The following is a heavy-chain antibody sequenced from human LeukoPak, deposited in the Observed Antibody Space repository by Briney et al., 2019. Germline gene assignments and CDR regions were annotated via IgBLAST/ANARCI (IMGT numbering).Heavy chain of an antibody. Sequence: KASETLSLTCTVSGGSISSGDYYWSWIRQPPGKGLEWIGYIYHSGSTYYNPSLKSRVTISVDTSKNQFSLKLISVTAADTAVYYCARASGSYDAVDYWGQGTLVTVSS. J-gene: IGHJ4*02. D-gene: IGHD1-26*01. CDR2: IYHSGST. CDR3: ARASGSYDAVDY. CDR1: GGSISSGDYY. V-gene: IGHV4-30-4*08.